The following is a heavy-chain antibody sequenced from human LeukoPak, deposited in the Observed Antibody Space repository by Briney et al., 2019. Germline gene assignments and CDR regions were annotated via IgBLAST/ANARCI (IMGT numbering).Heavy chain of an antibody. CDR3: ASSVDYDFWSGLND. D-gene: IGHD3-3*01. J-gene: IGHJ4*02. CDR1: GYTFTSYD. CDR2: MNPNSGNT. Sequence: GASVKVSCKASGYTFTSYDINWVRQATGQGPEWMGWMNPNSGNTGYAQKFQGRVTMTTDTSTSTAYMELRSLRSDDTAVYYCASSVDYDFWSGLNDWGQGTLVTVSS. V-gene: IGHV1-8*01.